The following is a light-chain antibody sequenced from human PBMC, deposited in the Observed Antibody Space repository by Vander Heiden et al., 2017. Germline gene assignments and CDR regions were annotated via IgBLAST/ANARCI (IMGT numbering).Light chain of an antibody. J-gene: IGKJ2*01. V-gene: IGKV1-39*01. CDR3: QQSDSTPYT. Sequence: DIQMTQSPSSLSASVGDRVTITCRASQSLNNYLVWYQQKPGKAPNLLIYGASSLQSGVPSRFSGSGSGTDFTLTISRLQPEEFATYYCQQSDSTPYTFGQGTKMEIK. CDR2: GAS. CDR1: QSLNNY.